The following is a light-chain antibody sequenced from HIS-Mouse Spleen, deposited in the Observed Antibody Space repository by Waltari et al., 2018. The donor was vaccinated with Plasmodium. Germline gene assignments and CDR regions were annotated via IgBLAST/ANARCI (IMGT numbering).Light chain of an antibody. Sequence: SYDLTQPPSVSVSPGQTARITCPGAALPKKYAYWYQQKSGQAPVLVIYEDSKRPSGIPERFSGSSSGTMATLTISGAQVEDEADYYCYSTDSSGNHRVFGGGTKLTVL. CDR2: EDS. CDR3: YSTDSSGNHRV. V-gene: IGLV3-10*01. J-gene: IGLJ3*02. CDR1: ALPKKY.